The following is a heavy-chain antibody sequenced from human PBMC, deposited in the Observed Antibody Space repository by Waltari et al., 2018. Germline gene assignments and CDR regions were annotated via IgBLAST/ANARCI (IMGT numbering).Heavy chain of an antibody. J-gene: IGHJ4*02. CDR2: IYYSGGT. CDR1: GGSISSYY. CDR3: ARGPPVATAYFDY. V-gene: IGHV4-59*01. D-gene: IGHD5-12*01. Sequence: QVQLQESGPGLVKPSETLSLTCTVSGGSISSYYWSWIRQPPGKGLEWIGYIYYSGGTNYNPSLKSRVTISVDTSKNQFSLKLSSVTAADTAVYYCARGPPVATAYFDYWGQGTLVTVSS.